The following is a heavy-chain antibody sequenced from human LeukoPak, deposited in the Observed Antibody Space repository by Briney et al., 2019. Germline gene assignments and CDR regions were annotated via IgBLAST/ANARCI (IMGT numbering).Heavy chain of an antibody. Sequence: GGSLRLSCAASGFTFSSYWMSWVRQAPGKGLEWVANIKRDGSEKYYVDSVKGRFTISRDNAKNSLYLQMNSLRAEDTAVYYCARDGYSGGWYLLDYWGQGTLVTVSS. V-gene: IGHV3-7*01. CDR3: ARDGYSGGWYLLDY. CDR1: GFTFSSYW. D-gene: IGHD6-19*01. J-gene: IGHJ4*02. CDR2: IKRDGSEK.